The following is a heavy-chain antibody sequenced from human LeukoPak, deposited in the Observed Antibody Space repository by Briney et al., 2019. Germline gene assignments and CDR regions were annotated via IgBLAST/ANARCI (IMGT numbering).Heavy chain of an antibody. CDR3: AKVLWFGELSLWFDP. V-gene: IGHV3-30*02. CDR2: IRYDGSNK. CDR1: GFTFSSYG. Sequence: GGSLRLSCAASGFTFSSYGMHWVRQAPGKGLEWVAFIRYDGSNKYYADSAKGRFTISRDNSKNTLYLQMNSLRAEDTAVYYCAKVLWFGELSLWFDPWGQGTLVTVAS. D-gene: IGHD3-10*01. J-gene: IGHJ5*02.